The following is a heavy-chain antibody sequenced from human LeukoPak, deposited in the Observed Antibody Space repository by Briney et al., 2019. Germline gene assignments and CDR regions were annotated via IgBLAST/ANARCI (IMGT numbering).Heavy chain of an antibody. J-gene: IGHJ4*02. V-gene: IGHV5-51*01. CDR3: ARQYYDSSGFYPYFDY. Sequence: GESLKISCKGSGYSFTTYWIGWVRQMPGKGLEWMGIIYPGDSDTRYSPSFQGQVTISADKSIRTAYLQWSSLKASDTAMYYCARQYYDSSGFYPYFDYWGRGTQVTVSS. CDR1: GYSFTTYW. D-gene: IGHD3-22*01. CDR2: IYPGDSDT.